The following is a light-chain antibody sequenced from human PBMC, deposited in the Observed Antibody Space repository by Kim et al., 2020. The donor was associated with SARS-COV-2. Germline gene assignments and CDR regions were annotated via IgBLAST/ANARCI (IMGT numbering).Light chain of an antibody. CDR1: QGISSA. CDR2: DAS. J-gene: IGKJ3*01. V-gene: IGKV1D-13*01. Sequence: ASVGDRVTITCRARQGISSALAWYQQKPGKAPKLLIYDASSLESGVPSRFSGSGSGTDFTLTISSLQPEDLAIYYCQQFNNYPLTFGPGTKVDIK. CDR3: QQFNNYPLT.